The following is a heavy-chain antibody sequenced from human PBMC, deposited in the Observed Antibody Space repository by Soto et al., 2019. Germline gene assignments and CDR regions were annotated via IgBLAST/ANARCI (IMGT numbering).Heavy chain of an antibody. CDR3: ARGGPYYYDSSGYYY. D-gene: IGHD3-22*01. CDR2: IIPIFCTE. Sequence: QVQLVQSGAEVKKPGSSVKVSCKASGGTFSSYAISWVRQAPGQGLEWMGGIIPIFCTENYAQKFQGRVTITADESTSTAYMVLGSLRSEDNAVYYCARGGPYYYDSSGYYYWGHGTLVTVSS. V-gene: IGHV1-69*01. CDR1: GGTFSSYA. J-gene: IGHJ4*01.